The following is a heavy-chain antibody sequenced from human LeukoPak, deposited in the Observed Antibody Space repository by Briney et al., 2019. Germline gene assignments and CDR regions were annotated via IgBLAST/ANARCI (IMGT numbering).Heavy chain of an antibody. J-gene: IGHJ4*02. D-gene: IGHD4-17*01. V-gene: IGHV4-38-2*02. CDR1: GYSISSGYY. CDR3: ARGPYTYQPTVSEY. CDR2: IYHSGST. Sequence: SETLSLTCTVSGYSISSGYYWGWIRQPPGKGLEWIGSIYHSGSTYYNPSLKSRVTISVDTSKNQFSLKLSSVTAADTAVYYCARGPYTYQPTVSEYWGQGTLVTVSS.